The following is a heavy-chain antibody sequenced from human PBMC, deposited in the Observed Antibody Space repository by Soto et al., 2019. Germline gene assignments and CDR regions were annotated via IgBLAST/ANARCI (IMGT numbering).Heavy chain of an antibody. D-gene: IGHD3-3*01. Sequence: ASVKVSCKASGYTFTGYYMHWVRQAPGQGLEWMGWINPNSGGTNYAQKFQGWVTMTRDTSISTAYMELSRLRSDDTAVYYCARAFGVVPQGPEYWGQGTLVTVSS. V-gene: IGHV1-2*04. CDR2: INPNSGGT. CDR1: GYTFTGYY. CDR3: ARAFGVVPQGPEY. J-gene: IGHJ4*02.